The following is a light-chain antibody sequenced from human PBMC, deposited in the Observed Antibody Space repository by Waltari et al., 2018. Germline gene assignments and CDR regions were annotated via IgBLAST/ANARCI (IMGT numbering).Light chain of an antibody. Sequence: QSALTQPASVSGSPGQSITISCPGTSSDVGGYNYVSCYQQHPGKAPKLMIYEVSNRPSGVSNRFSGSKSGNTASLTISGLQAEDEADYYCSSYTSSIPYVFGTGTKVTVL. CDR2: EVS. J-gene: IGLJ1*01. CDR1: SSDVGGYNY. V-gene: IGLV2-14*01. CDR3: SSYTSSIPYV.